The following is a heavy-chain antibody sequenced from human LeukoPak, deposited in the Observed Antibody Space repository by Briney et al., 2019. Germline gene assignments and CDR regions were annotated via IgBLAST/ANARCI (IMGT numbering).Heavy chain of an antibody. V-gene: IGHV3-33*08. J-gene: IGHJ6*02. CDR1: GFTFSSYW. CDR3: ARDNPYDFWSGYPTGYMDV. D-gene: IGHD3-3*01. CDR2: IWYDGSNK. Sequence: GGSLRLSCAASGFTFSSYWMHWVRQAPGKGLEWVAVIWYDGSNKYYADSVKGRFTISRDNSKNTLYLQMNSLRAEDTAVYYCARDNPYDFWSGYPTGYMDVWGQGTTVTVSS.